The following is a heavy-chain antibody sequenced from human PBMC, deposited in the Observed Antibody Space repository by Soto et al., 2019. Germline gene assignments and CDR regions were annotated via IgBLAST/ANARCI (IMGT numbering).Heavy chain of an antibody. CDR3: AKDWTSI. V-gene: IGHV3-23*01. J-gene: IGHJ3*02. D-gene: IGHD3-3*01. CDR2: ISNSGGST. Sequence: EVQLLESGGDLVQPGGPLRISCAASGFTFSTYSMTWLRQAPGKGLQWVSTISNSGGSTYYIDSVKGRFTISRDNSKNTLYLQMNSLRAEDTAVYYCAKDWTSIWGQGTMVTVSS. CDR1: GFTFSTYS.